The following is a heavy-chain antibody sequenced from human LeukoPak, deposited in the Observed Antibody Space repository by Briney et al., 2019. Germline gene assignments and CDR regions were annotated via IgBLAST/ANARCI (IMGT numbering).Heavy chain of an antibody. CDR1: GYTFTACY. J-gene: IGHJ4*02. CDR2: LYPNSGGT. D-gene: IGHD6-6*01. CDR3: ASVTYSDSSSDFDY. V-gene: IGHV1-2*02. Sequence: ASVKVSCKTSGYTFTACYMHWVRQAPGQGLEWMGWLYPNSGGTEYAEKFQGRVTMTRDTSTSTAYMELSRLTSDDTAVYYCASVTYSDSSSDFDYWGQGTLVTVSS.